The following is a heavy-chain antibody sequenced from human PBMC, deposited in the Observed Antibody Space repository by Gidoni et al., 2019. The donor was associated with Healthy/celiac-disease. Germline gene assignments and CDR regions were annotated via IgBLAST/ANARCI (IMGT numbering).Heavy chain of an antibody. CDR1: GFTFSSYG. CDR2: IWYDGSNK. V-gene: IGHV3-33*01. D-gene: IGHD6-19*01. Sequence: QVQLVESGGGVVQPGRSLRLSCAASGFTFSSYGMHWVRQAPGKGLEWVAVIWYDGSNKYYADSVKGRFTISRDNSKNTLYLQMNSLRAEDTAVYYCATTGYSSQEYYFDYWGQGTLVTVSS. CDR3: ATTGYSSQEYYFDY. J-gene: IGHJ4*02.